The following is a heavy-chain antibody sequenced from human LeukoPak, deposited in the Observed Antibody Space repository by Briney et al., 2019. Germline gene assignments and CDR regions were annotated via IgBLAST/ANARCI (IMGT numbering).Heavy chain of an antibody. Sequence: PGGSLRLSCAASGFTFNTYAMSWVRQAPGKGLEWVSTIRGSDGSYYADSVKGRFTISRDNSNNALYLQMNSLRAEDTAVFYCAKGRLDPNLVLDHWGQGTLVTVSS. CDR2: IRGSDGS. CDR1: GFTFNTYA. D-gene: IGHD2-8*02. J-gene: IGHJ4*02. V-gene: IGHV3-23*01. CDR3: AKGRLDPNLVLDH.